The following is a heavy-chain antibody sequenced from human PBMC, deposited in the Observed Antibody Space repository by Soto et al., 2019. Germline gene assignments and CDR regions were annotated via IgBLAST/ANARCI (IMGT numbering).Heavy chain of an antibody. CDR2: ISSSSSYI. D-gene: IGHD5-12*01. V-gene: IGHV3-21*01. Sequence: EVQLVESGGGLVKPGGSLRLSCAPSGFTFSSYSMNWVRQAPGKGLEWVSSISSSSSYIYYADSVKGRFTISRDNAKNSLYLQMNSLRAEDTAVYYCARDGDSGPPGYYYYYYGMDVWGQGTTVTVSS. CDR1: GFTFSSYS. J-gene: IGHJ6*02. CDR3: ARDGDSGPPGYYYYYYGMDV.